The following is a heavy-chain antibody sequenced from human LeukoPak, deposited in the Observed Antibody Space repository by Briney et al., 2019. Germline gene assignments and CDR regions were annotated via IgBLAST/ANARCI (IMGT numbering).Heavy chain of an antibody. V-gene: IGHV4-30-4*01. Sequence: SETLSLTCTVSGGSIRSSDYYWSWLRQPPGEGLEWIGYIYYSGSSYYNPSLKSRMTISIDTSKNQFSLKLSSVTAADTAVYYCARYSSSSRSPRWFDPWGQGTLVTVSS. CDR3: ARYSSSSRSPRWFDP. CDR2: IYYSGSS. J-gene: IGHJ5*02. D-gene: IGHD6-6*01. CDR1: GGSIRSSDYY.